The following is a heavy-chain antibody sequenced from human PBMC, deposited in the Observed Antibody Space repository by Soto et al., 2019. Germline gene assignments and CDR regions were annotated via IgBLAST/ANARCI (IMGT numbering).Heavy chain of an antibody. J-gene: IGHJ6*03. Sequence: GESLKISCKGSGYSFTSYWIGWVRQMPGKGLEWMGIIYPGDSDTRYSPSFQGQVTISADKSISTAYLQWSSLKASDTAMYYCARLSGRFGELLVPRWGYYYYYMDVWGKGTTVTVSS. CDR1: GYSFTSYW. CDR2: IYPGDSDT. D-gene: IGHD3-10*01. V-gene: IGHV5-51*01. CDR3: ARLSGRFGELLVPRWGYYYYYMDV.